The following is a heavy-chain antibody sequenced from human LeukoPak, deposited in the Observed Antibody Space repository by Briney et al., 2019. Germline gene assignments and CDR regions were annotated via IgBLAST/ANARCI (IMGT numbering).Heavy chain of an antibody. Sequence: GGSLRLSCAASGFTFSSYGMHWVRQAPGKGLEWVAVIWYDGSNKYYADSVKGRFTISRDNSKNTLYLQMNSLRAEDTAVYYCARDRETSIAAAGTEAFDYWGQGTLVTVSS. CDR3: ARDRETSIAAAGTEAFDY. V-gene: IGHV3-33*01. CDR2: IWYDGSNK. J-gene: IGHJ4*02. CDR1: GFTFSSYG. D-gene: IGHD6-13*01.